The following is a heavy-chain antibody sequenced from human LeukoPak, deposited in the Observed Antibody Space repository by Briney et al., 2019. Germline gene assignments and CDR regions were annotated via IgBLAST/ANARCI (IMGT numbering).Heavy chain of an antibody. J-gene: IGHJ4*02. Sequence: GGSLRLSCAASGFTFSSYAMSWVRQAPGKGLEWVSAISGSGGSTYYADSVKGRFTISRDNSKNTLYLQMNSLRAEDTAVYYCAYMRGLYYGIDYWGQGTLVTVSS. CDR1: GFTFSSYA. CDR2: ISGSGGST. CDR3: AYMRGLYYGIDY. V-gene: IGHV3-23*01. D-gene: IGHD3-10*01.